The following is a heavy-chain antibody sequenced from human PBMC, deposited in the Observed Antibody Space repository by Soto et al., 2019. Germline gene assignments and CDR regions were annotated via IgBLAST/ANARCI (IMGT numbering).Heavy chain of an antibody. Sequence: GGSLRLSCEAPGFTFSGYGMHWVRQAPGKGLEGVGVIWSDGSNKYYADSVKGRFTISRDNSKNTLYMQMNSLRAEDTAVYYCARDYGSSGYYLDALDVWGQGTMVTVSS. D-gene: IGHD3-22*01. J-gene: IGHJ3*01. CDR2: IWSDGSNK. CDR1: GFTFSGYG. CDR3: ARDYGSSGYYLDALDV. V-gene: IGHV3-33*01.